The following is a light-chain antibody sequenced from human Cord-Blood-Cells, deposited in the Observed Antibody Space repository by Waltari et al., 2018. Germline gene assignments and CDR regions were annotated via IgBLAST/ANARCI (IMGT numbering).Light chain of an antibody. J-gene: IGLJ1*01. Sequence: QSALTQPASVSGSPGQSITISCTGTSSDVGGYNYVSWYQQHPGKAPKHMIYDVSNRPSGVXNRFSGSKSGNTASLTISGXQAEDXADYYCSSYTSSSTYVFGTGTKXTXL. CDR1: SSDVGGYNY. CDR3: SSYTSSSTYV. V-gene: IGLV2-14*01. CDR2: DVS.